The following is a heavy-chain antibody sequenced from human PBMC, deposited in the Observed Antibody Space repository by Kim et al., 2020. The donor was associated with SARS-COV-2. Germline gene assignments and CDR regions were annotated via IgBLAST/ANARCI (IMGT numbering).Heavy chain of an antibody. V-gene: IGHV3-74*01. D-gene: IGHD5-12*01. CDR2: T. J-gene: IGHJ4*02. CDR3: ARAGGYNLLDY. Sequence: TNDADSVKGRFTISRDNAKDTLYLQMNSLRAEDTAVYFCARAGGYNLLDYWGQGTLVTVSS.